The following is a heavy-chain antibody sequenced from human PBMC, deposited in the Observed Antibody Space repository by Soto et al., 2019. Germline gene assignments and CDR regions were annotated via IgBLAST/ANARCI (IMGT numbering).Heavy chain of an antibody. CDR3: ARGRGWRDY. Sequence: GASVKVSCKTSGYTFTSYDIHWVRQATGQGLEWMGWMNPNNGYTDYAQKFQGRVTMTRDTSLSTAYMELSSLTSDGTAVYYCARGRGWRDYWGQGTLVTVSS. CDR2: MNPNNGYT. J-gene: IGHJ4*02. V-gene: IGHV1-8*01. CDR1: GYTFTSYD. D-gene: IGHD6-19*01.